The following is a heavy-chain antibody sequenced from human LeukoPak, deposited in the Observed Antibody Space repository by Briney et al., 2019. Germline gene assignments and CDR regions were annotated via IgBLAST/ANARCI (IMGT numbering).Heavy chain of an antibody. CDR2: IYSGGST. CDR1: GFTVSSNY. CDR3: ARVGSDRYYYYGMDV. J-gene: IGHJ6*02. D-gene: IGHD3-10*01. V-gene: IGHV3-53*01. Sequence: GGSLRLSCAASGFTVSSNYMSWVRQAPGKGLEWVSVIYSGGSTYYADSVKGRFTISRDNSKNTLYLQVNSLRAEDTAVYYCARVGSDRYYYYGMDVWGQGTTVTVSS.